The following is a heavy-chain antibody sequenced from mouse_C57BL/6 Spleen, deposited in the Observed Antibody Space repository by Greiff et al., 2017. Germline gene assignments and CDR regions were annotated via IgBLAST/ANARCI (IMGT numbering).Heavy chain of an antibody. J-gene: IGHJ2*01. CDR1: GYTFTSYW. Sequence: VQLQQPGAELVKPGASVKMSCKASGYTFTSYWITWVKQRPGQGLEWIGDIYPGSGSTNYNEQFKSKATLTVDTSSSTAYMQLSSLTYEDSAVYYCAILYDYLYYFDYWGQGTTLTVSS. CDR2: IYPGSGST. D-gene: IGHD2-4*01. CDR3: AILYDYLYYFDY. V-gene: IGHV1-55*01.